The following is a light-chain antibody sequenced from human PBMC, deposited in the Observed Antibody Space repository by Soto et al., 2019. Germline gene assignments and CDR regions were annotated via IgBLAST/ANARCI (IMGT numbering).Light chain of an antibody. CDR2: GAS. CDR3: QQYDSSPVT. CDR1: QSVSSSF. J-gene: IGKJ1*01. Sequence: EIVLTQSPGSLSLSPGERATLSCRASQSVSSSFLAWYQQKPGQAPRLLIYGASSRATGIPDRFSGSGSGTDFTLTISRLEPEDFAVYYCQQYDSSPVTFGKGTKVEIK. V-gene: IGKV3-20*01.